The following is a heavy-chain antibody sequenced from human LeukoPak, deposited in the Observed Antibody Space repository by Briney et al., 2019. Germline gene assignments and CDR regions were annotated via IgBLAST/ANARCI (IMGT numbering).Heavy chain of an antibody. Sequence: GGSLRLSCAASGFTFSSYGMHWVRQAPGKGLEWVAVIWYDGSNKYYADSVKGRFTISRDNSKNTLYLQMNSLRAEDTAVYYCARELISTTWSGNRPYFDLWGRGTLVTVSS. V-gene: IGHV3-33*01. CDR1: GFTFSSYG. CDR3: ARELISTTWSGNRPYFDL. CDR2: IWYDGSNK. D-gene: IGHD3-3*01. J-gene: IGHJ2*01.